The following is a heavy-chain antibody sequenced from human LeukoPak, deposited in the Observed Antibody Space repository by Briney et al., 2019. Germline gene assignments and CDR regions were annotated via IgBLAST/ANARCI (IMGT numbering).Heavy chain of an antibody. CDR1: GYTFTSYG. D-gene: IGHD3-22*01. Sequence: ASVKVSCKASGYTFTSYGISWVRQAPGQGLEWVGWINPNSGDTNYAQRFQGRVTMTRDTSISTAYMELSRLRVDDTAVYYCARDAYYYDPIYYYGMDVWGQGTTVTVSS. CDR2: INPNSGDT. CDR3: ARDAYYYDPIYYYGMDV. V-gene: IGHV1-2*02. J-gene: IGHJ6*02.